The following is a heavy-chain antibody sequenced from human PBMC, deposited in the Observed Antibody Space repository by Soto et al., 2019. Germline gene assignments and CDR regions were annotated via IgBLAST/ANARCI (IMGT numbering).Heavy chain of an antibody. D-gene: IGHD6-19*01. J-gene: IGHJ4*02. Sequence: GPGPCVASETLSLTCTVSGGSISSYYWSWIRQPPGKGLEWIGYIYYSGSTNYNPSLKSRVTISVDTSKNQFSLKLSSVTAADTAVYYCARARIETGYSSYRDFDYWGQGTLVTVSA. CDR3: ARARIETGYSSYRDFDY. CDR1: GGSISSYY. CDR2: IYYSGST. V-gene: IGHV4-59*01.